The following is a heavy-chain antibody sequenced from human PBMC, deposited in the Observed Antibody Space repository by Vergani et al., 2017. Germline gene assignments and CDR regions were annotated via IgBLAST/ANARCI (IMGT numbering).Heavy chain of an antibody. CDR3: ARNPYCGCDCYSDSFDI. V-gene: IGHV4-59*01. J-gene: IGHJ3*02. Sequence: QVQLQESGPGLVKPLETLSLTCTFSGGSISSYYWLWIRHPPGQGLEWIGYSYYRVSTNYNPSIKGRVTISVDTSKNQFSLKLSSVTDADAAVYYCARNPYCGCDCYSDSFDIWGQGTMVTVSS. CDR1: GGSISSYY. CDR2: SYYRVST. D-gene: IGHD2-21*02.